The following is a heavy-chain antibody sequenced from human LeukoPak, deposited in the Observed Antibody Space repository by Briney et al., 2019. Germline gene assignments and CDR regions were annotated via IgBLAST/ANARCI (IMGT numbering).Heavy chain of an antibody. CDR2: IYYSGST. V-gene: IGHV4-30-4*01. J-gene: IGHJ4*02. CDR3: ARDSESGAIY. D-gene: IGHD2/OR15-2a*01. Sequence: SQTLSLTCTVSGGSISSRDYYWSLIRQPPEKVLEWMGYIYYSGSTYYNPSLKSRITISIDTSKNQFSLKLTSVTATDAVVYYCARDSESGAIYWGQGTLVTVSS. CDR1: GGSISSRDYY.